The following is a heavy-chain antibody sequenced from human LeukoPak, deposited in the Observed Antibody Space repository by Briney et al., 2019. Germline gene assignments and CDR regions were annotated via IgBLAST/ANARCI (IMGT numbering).Heavy chain of an antibody. D-gene: IGHD3-3*01. CDR2: ISLYHGDT. CDR1: GDIFSNYG. J-gene: IGHJ3*02. Sequence: ASVNVSCKASGDIFSNYGINWVRQAPGQGLEWMGWISLYHGDTNYAQKFQGRVTMTTDTSTNTAYMELRSLRSDDTAVYYCASPRDHENYDFWSGYPRSAFDIWGQGTMVTVSS. CDR3: ASPRDHENYDFWSGYPRSAFDI. V-gene: IGHV1-18*01.